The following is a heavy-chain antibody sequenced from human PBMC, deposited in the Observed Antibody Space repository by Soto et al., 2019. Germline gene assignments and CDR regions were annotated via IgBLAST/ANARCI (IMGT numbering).Heavy chain of an antibody. CDR3: WGGPSVWYGPEYFDL. D-gene: IGHD6-19*01. V-gene: IGHV1-18*01. J-gene: IGHJ2*01. CDR2: VSTYNGNA. Sequence: QVQLVQSGAEVKKPGASVKVSCKASGYTFTTYAISWVRQAPGQGLEWMGWVSTYNGNANYAQKIQGRVTMTTDTSTSTADQVLRRLRSDDTAVYYCWGGPSVWYGPEYFDLWGRGTLVTVSS. CDR1: GYTFTTYA.